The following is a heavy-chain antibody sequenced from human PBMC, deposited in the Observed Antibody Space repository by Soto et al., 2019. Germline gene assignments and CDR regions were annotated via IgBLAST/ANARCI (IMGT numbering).Heavy chain of an antibody. CDR1: GFTFSNYD. J-gene: IGHJ4*02. Sequence: PGGSLRLSCAASGFTFSNYDMHWVRQVTGKGLEWVSTIGTAGDTYYPGSVKGRFTISRENAKNSLYLQMNSLRAEDTAVYHRTRGRLISLYYFDYGGQGTLVTVSS. D-gene: IGHD2-15*01. V-gene: IGHV3-13*01. CDR3: TRGRLISLYYFDY. CDR2: IGTAGDT.